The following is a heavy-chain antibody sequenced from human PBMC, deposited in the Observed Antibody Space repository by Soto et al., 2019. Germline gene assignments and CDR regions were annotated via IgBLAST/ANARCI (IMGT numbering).Heavy chain of an antibody. CDR1: GFTFSSYA. D-gene: IGHD6-6*01. CDR2: ISGSGGST. Sequence: ALRLSCAASGFTFSSYAMSWVRQAPGKGLEWVSAISGSGGSTCYADSVKGRFTISRDNSKNTLYLQMNSLRAEDTAVYYCAKERSSSLYYYGMDVWGQGTTVTVSS. CDR3: AKERSSSLYYYGMDV. J-gene: IGHJ6*02. V-gene: IGHV3-23*01.